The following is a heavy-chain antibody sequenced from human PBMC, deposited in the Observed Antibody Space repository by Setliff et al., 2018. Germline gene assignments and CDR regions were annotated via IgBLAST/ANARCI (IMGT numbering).Heavy chain of an antibody. Sequence: GGSLRLSCAASGFTFSDYYMSWIRQAPGKGLEWVSYISSSGSTIYYADSVKGLFTISRDNAKNSLYLQMNSLRAEATAVYYSAITMTTGVDFFDYWGQGTLVTVSS. J-gene: IGHJ4*02. CDR3: AITMTTGVDFFDY. V-gene: IGHV3-11*04. CDR1: GFTFSDYY. D-gene: IGHD4-17*01. CDR2: ISSSGSTI.